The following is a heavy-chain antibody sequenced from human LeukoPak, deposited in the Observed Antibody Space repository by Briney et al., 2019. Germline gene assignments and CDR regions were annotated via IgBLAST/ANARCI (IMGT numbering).Heavy chain of an antibody. J-gene: IGHJ4*02. CDR1: GGTFSSYA. CDR3: ARQYCSSTSCYLGNNYFDY. V-gene: IGHV1-69*05. D-gene: IGHD2-2*01. Sequence: AASVKVSCKASGGTFSSYAISWVRQAPGQGLEWMGGLIPIFGTANYAQKFQGRVTITTDESTSTAYMELSSLRSEDTAVYYCARQYCSSTSCYLGNNYFDYWGQGTLVTVSS. CDR2: LIPIFGTA.